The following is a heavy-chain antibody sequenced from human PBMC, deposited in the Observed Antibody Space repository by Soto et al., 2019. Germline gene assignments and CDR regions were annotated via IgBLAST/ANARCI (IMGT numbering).Heavy chain of an antibody. CDR3: ARDSAGSRDYYGMDV. D-gene: IGHD6-19*01. V-gene: IGHV4-59*01. Sequence: PSETLSLTCTVSGGSISSYYWSWIRQPPGKGLEWIGYIYYSGSTNYNPSLKSRVTISVDTSKNQFSLKLSSVTAADTAVYYCARDSAGSRDYYGMDVWGQGTTVP. J-gene: IGHJ6*02. CDR1: GGSISSYY. CDR2: IYYSGST.